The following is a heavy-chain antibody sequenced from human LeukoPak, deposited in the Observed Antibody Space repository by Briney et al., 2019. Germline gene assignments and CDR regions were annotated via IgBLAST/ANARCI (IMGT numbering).Heavy chain of an antibody. Sequence: PGGSLRLSCAASGFTVSSNYMSWVRQAPGKGLEWVSVIYSGGSTYYADSVKGRFTISRHNSKNTLYLQMNSLRAEDTAVYYCARGNRRVYYYGMDVWGQGTTVTVSS. J-gene: IGHJ6*02. CDR1: GFTVSSNY. V-gene: IGHV3-53*04. CDR3: ARGNRRVYYYGMDV. CDR2: IYSGGST.